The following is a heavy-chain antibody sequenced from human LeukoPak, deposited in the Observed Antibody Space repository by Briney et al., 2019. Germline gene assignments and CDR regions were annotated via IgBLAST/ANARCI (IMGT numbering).Heavy chain of an antibody. CDR2: IYTSGST. CDR1: GGSISSYY. V-gene: IGHV4-4*07. Sequence: KPSETLSLTCTVSGGSISSYYWSWIRQPAGKGLEWIGRIYTSGSTNYNPSLKSRVTMSVDTSKNQFSLKLSSVTAADTAVYYCARESGITIFGVVTARPLDYWGQGTLVTVSS. J-gene: IGHJ4*02. CDR3: ARESGITIFGVVTARPLDY. D-gene: IGHD3-3*01.